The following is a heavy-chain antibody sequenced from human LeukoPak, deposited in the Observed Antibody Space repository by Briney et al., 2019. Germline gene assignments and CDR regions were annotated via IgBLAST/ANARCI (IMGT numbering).Heavy chain of an antibody. V-gene: IGHV1-8*02. CDR1: GYTFTSYA. CDR3: ARARYCSGGSCYHPFDY. D-gene: IGHD2-15*01. J-gene: IGHJ4*02. Sequence: ASVKVSCKASGYTFTSYAMNWVRQAPGQGLEWMGWMNPNSGNTGYAQKFQGRVTMTRNTSISTAYMELSSLRSEDTAVYYCARARYCSGGSCYHPFDYWGQGTLVTVSS. CDR2: MNPNSGNT.